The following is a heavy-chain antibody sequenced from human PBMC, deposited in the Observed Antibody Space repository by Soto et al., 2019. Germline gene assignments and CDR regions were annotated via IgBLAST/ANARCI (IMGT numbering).Heavy chain of an antibody. D-gene: IGHD2-21*02. J-gene: IGHJ4*02. CDR1: GDTFSDYY. CDR3: ARGGHVVVVTAALDY. CDR2: VNPSGGHT. V-gene: IGHV1-46*04. Sequence: QVQLMQSGAEVKKPGASVKVSCKASGDTFSDYYIHWVRQAPGQGLELMGTVNPSGGHTTYSQHLLGRVTMTRETSTSTLHMELTSLTSEDTAVYYCARGGHVVVVTAALDYWGQGTLVTVSS.